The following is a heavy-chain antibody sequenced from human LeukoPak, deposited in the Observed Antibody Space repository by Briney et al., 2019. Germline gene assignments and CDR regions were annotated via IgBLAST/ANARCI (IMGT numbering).Heavy chain of an antibody. D-gene: IGHD2-21*02. J-gene: IGHJ6*02. Sequence: GGSLRLSCAASGFTFSDYYMSWVRQAPGKGLEWVSYISSSSSYTNYADSVKGRFTISRDNAKKSLYLQMNSLRAEDTAVYYCARERLVTTSGSYYYGMDVWSQGTTVTVSS. V-gene: IGHV3-11*06. CDR1: GFTFSDYY. CDR3: ARERLVTTSGSYYYGMDV. CDR2: ISSSSSYT.